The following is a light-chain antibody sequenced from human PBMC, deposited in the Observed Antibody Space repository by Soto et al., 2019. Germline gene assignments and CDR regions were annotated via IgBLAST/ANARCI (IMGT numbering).Light chain of an antibody. V-gene: IGKV3-20*01. Sequence: EIVLTQSPGTLSLSPGERVTLSCRASQSVSSSYLAWYQQKPGQAPRLLIYGASNRATGIPDRFSGSGSGTDXXLXXXRLEPEDFAVYYCQHYGTSPFTFGPGTKVDIK. J-gene: IGKJ3*01. CDR2: GAS. CDR1: QSVSSSY. CDR3: QHYGTSPFT.